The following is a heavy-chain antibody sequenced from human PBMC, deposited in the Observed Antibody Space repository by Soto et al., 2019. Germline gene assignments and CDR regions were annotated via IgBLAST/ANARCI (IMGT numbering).Heavy chain of an antibody. Sequence: QITLKESGPTLVKPTQTLTLTCTFSGFSLTTSGASVGWVRQPPGKALEWLALIYWDDDKRYSPSLKSRLTITKDTSKNPVLLTMTNMDPVDTPTYSCAHDNHYASWCLFDNWGQGTLVTVSS. D-gene: IGHD3-10*01. J-gene: IGHJ4*02. V-gene: IGHV2-5*02. CDR2: IYWDDDK. CDR1: GFSLTTSGAS. CDR3: AHDNHYASWCLFDN.